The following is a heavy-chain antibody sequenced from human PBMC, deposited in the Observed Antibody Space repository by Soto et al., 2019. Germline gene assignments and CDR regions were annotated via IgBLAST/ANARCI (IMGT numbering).Heavy chain of an antibody. J-gene: IGHJ4*02. CDR1: GFTFSDYY. Sequence: QVQLVESGGGLVKPGGSLRLSCAVSGFTFSDYYMTWIRQAPGKGLEWVSYISSSTSHTNYADSVKGRFTISRDNAKNSLFLQTSSMRAEDTAVYYCARGRGAAADYFDFWGQGTLVTVSS. V-gene: IGHV3-11*05. CDR3: ARGRGAAADYFDF. CDR2: ISSSTSHT. D-gene: IGHD6-25*01.